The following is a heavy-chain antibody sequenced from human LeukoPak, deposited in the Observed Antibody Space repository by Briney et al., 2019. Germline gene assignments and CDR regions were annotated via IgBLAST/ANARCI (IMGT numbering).Heavy chain of an antibody. CDR3: ARGTGAYYYL. V-gene: IGHV4-59*01. CDR1: GGSISDYY. CDR2: IYYSGST. J-gene: IGHJ3*01. D-gene: IGHD3-22*01. Sequence: SETLSLTCTVSGGSISDYYWSWTRQPPGKGLEWIGYIYYSGSTKYNPYLKSRVTISIDTSKNQFSLKLSSVTAADRALYYCARGTGAYYYLWGQGTMVTVSS.